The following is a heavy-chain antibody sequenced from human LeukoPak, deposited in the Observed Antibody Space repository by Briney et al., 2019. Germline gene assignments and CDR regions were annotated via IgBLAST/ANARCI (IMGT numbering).Heavy chain of an antibody. D-gene: IGHD3-16*02. V-gene: IGHV1-69*06. Sequence: ASVKVSCKASGGIFSSYAINWVRQAPGQGLEWMGRIIPIFGSANYAQKFQGRVTITADKSTRTAYMELSSLRSEDTALYCCAKGSRLREGGSYRFWGQGTLVTVSS. CDR1: GGIFSSYA. CDR2: IIPIFGSA. CDR3: AKGSRLREGGSYRF. J-gene: IGHJ4*02.